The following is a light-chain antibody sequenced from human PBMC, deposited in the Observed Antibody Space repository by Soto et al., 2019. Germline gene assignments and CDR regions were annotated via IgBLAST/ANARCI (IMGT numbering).Light chain of an antibody. V-gene: IGKV1-5*03. CDR1: QSISSW. CDR3: HQYKTYWT. Sequence: DIQMTQSPSTLSASVGDRVTITCRASQSISSWLAWYQQKPGKAPKLLIYKASSLQSGVPSRFSGSGSGTGFTLTISSLQPDDFATYYCHQYKTYWTFGHGTKVEMK. J-gene: IGKJ1*01. CDR2: KAS.